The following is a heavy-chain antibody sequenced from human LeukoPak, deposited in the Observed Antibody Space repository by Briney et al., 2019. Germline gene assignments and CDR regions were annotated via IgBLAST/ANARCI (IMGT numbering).Heavy chain of an antibody. CDR3: ARLPGGREEHRPHFDY. CDR1: GGTFSSYA. D-gene: IGHD1-14*01. CDR2: IIPILGIA. Sequence: GSSVKVSCKASGGTFSSYAISWVRQAPGQGLEWMGRIIPILGIANYAQKFQGRVTITADKSTSTAYMELSSLRSEDTAVYYCARLPGGREEHRPHFDYWGQGTLVTVSS. J-gene: IGHJ4*02. V-gene: IGHV1-69*04.